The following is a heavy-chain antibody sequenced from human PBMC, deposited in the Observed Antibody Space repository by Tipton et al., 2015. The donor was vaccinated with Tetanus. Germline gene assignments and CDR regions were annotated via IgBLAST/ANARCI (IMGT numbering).Heavy chain of an antibody. Sequence: LRLSCTVSDESISSSSYYWGWIRHHPGRGLEWIASISNSGTSYNNPSFRSRVTISVDTSKNQFSLKLNSQTAADTSVYFCVRGRRIYTGFFSGYDYYFDYWGQGTGVTVSA. D-gene: IGHD3-3*01. CDR2: ISNSGTS. CDR1: DESISSSSYY. J-gene: IGHJ4*02. V-gene: IGHV4-39*02. CDR3: VRGRRIYTGFFSGYDYYFDY.